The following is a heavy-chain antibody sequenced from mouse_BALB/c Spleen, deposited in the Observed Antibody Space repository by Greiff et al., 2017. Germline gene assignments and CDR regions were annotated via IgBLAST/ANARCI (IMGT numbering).Heavy chain of an antibody. CDR2: INPSNGRT. D-gene: IGHD2-1*01. J-gene: IGHJ1*01. CDR3: ARSVYGNSWYFDV. CDR1: GYTFTSYW. V-gene: IGHV1S81*02. Sequence: QVQLQQPGAELVKPGASVKLSCKASGYTFTSYWMHWVKQRPGQGLEWIGEINPSNGRTNYNEKFKSKATLTVDKSSSTAYMQLSSLTSEDSAVYYCARSVYGNSWYFDVWGAGTTVTVSS.